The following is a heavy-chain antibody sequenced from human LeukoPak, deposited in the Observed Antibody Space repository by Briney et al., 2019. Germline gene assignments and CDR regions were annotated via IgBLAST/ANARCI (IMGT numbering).Heavy chain of an antibody. CDR2: IYSGGST. Sequence: PGGSLRLSCAASGFTFSSYWMSWVRQAPGKGLEWVSVIYSGGSTYYADSVKGRFTISRDNSKNTLYLQMNSLRAEDTAVYYCAREYCSSTSCYGMDVWGQGTTVTVSS. J-gene: IGHJ6*02. V-gene: IGHV3-53*01. CDR3: AREYCSSTSCYGMDV. D-gene: IGHD2-2*01. CDR1: GFTFSSYW.